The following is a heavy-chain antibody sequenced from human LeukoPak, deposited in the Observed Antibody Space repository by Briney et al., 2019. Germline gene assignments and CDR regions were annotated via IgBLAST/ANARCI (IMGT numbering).Heavy chain of an antibody. V-gene: IGHV3-74*01. D-gene: IGHD2-21*02. CDR2: INSDGSST. J-gene: IGHJ2*01. CDR3: ARAYCGGDCYHGGYWYFYL. CDR1: GFAFSSYW. Sequence: VGSLSLSCAASGFAFSSYWMHWVRQAPGKGLVWVSRINSDGSSTSYADSVKGRFTISRDNAKNTLYLQMNSLRAEDTAVYYCARAYCGGDCYHGGYWYFYLLGRGLLVTVSS.